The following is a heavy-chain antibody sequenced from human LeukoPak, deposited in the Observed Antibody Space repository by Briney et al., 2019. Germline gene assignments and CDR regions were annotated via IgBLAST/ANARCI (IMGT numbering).Heavy chain of an antibody. Sequence: EASVKVSCKASGYTFTGYYMHWVRQAPGQGLEWMGWVNPNSGNTNSAQKLQGRVTMTTDTSTSTAYMELRSLRSDDTAVYYCARDRKTYYYGSGTHFDYWGQGTLVTVSS. D-gene: IGHD3-10*01. CDR3: ARDRKTYYYGSGTHFDY. CDR2: VNPNSGNT. CDR1: GYTFTGYY. V-gene: IGHV1-18*04. J-gene: IGHJ4*02.